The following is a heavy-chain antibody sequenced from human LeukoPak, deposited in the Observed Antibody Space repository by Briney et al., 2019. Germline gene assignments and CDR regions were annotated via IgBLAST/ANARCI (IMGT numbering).Heavy chain of an antibody. CDR1: GFTFNNYW. CDR2: INNDGSSA. CDR3: ARRGTGHGMDV. V-gene: IGHV3-74*01. J-gene: IGHJ6*02. Sequence: GGSLRLSCAASGFTFNNYWIHWVRQVPGKGLVWVSRINNDGSSASYVDSVKGRFTISRDNAKNTLFLQMNSLRAEDTAVYYCARRGTGHGMDVWGQGTSVIVSS. D-gene: IGHD1-1*01.